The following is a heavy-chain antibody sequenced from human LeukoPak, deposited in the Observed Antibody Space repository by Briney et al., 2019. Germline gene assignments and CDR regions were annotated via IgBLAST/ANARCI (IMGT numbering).Heavy chain of an antibody. D-gene: IGHD2-2*01. J-gene: IGHJ4*02. V-gene: IGHV3-7*01. CDR2: IKQDGSEK. CDR1: GFTFSSYW. Sequence: GGSLRLSCAASGFTFSSYWMSWVRQAPGKGLEWVANIKQDGSEKYYVDSVKGRFTISRDNAKNSLYLQMNSLRAEDTAVYYCARDTPVPAAMLVSTQFDYWGRGTLVTVSS. CDR3: ARDTPVPAAMLVSTQFDY.